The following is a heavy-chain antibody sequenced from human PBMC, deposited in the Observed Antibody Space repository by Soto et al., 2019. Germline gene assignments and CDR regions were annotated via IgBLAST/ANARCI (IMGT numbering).Heavy chain of an antibody. V-gene: IGHV3-9*01. CDR3: AKDFGGYCSCDDCDGYFGL. CDR1: GFTFDDYA. CDR2: ISWNSDSI. Sequence: EVQLVESGGGLVQPGRSLRLSCAASGFTFDDYAMHWVRQAPGKGLEWVSGISWNSDSIDYADSVKGRFTISRDNAKNSLDLQMNRLRAEDTALYYCAKDFGGYCSCDDCDGYFGLWGRGTLVTVSS. J-gene: IGHJ2*01. D-gene: IGHD2-15*01.